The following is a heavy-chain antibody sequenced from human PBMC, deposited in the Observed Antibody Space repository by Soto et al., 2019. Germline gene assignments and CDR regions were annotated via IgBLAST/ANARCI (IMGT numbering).Heavy chain of an antibody. CDR2: ISYDGSNK. CDR1: GFTFSSYA. V-gene: IGHV3-30-3*01. J-gene: IGHJ6*02. CDR3: ARREDDYGGYDNYGMDV. D-gene: IGHD4-17*01. Sequence: QVQLVESGGGVVQPGRSLRLSCAASGFTFSSYAMHWVRQAPGKGLEWVAVISYDGSNKYYADSVKGRFTISRDNSKNXXYLQMNSLRAEDTAVYYCARREDDYGGYDNYGMDVWGQGTTVTVSS.